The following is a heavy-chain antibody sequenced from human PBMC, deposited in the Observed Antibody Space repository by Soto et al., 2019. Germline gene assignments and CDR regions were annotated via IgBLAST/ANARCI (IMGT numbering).Heavy chain of an antibody. CDR2: IYYSGST. J-gene: IGHJ4*02. V-gene: IGHV4-59*08. CDR1: GGSVSSYY. Sequence: SETLSLTCTVSGGSVSSYYWSWIRQPPGKGLEWIGYIYYSGSTNYNPSLKSRVTISVDTSKNQFSLKLSSVTAADTAVYYCARHVEILATVTYFDYWGQGTLVTVSS. CDR3: ARHVEILATVTYFDY. D-gene: IGHD4-17*01.